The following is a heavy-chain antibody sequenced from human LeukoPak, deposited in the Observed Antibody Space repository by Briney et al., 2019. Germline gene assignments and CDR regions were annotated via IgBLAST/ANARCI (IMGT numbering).Heavy chain of an antibody. J-gene: IGHJ4*02. CDR1: GYTFNSFG. Sequence: ASVKVSCKTTGYTFNSFGISWVRQAPGQGPEWMGWISGYNGNTAYAERFQGRVTMTKDTSTTTAYMELRSLTSDDTAVYYCARDSKTCLDYWGQGTLVTVSS. CDR3: ARDSKTCLDY. V-gene: IGHV1-18*01. CDR2: ISGYNGNT.